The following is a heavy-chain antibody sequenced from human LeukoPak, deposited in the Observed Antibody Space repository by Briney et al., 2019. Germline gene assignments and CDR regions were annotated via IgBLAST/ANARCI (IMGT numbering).Heavy chain of an antibody. CDR2: IRYDGSNK. CDR3: ALPPDSSLDY. J-gene: IGHJ4*02. D-gene: IGHD6-13*01. Sequence: PGRSLRLSCAASGFTFDDYAMHWVRQAPGKGLEWVAFIRYDGSNKYYADSVKGRFTISRDNSKNTLYLQMNSLRAEDTAVYYCALPPDSSLDYWGQGTLVTVSS. CDR1: GFTFDDYA. V-gene: IGHV3-30*02.